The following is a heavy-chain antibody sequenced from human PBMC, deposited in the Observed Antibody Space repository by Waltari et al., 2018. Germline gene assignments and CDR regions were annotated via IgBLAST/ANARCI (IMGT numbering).Heavy chain of an antibody. J-gene: IGHJ5*02. CDR1: VYSLMNYD. CDR3: AREYSSSSGTWLDP. D-gene: IGHD6-6*01. CDR2: MTLNRGNT. V-gene: IGHV1-8*01. Sequence: QLQLVQSGAEVKRPGASVKVSCKASVYSLMNYDINWVRQATGQGLEWMGWMTLNRGNTSYAQKFQGRVTMTRDTSTGTAYMELSSLTSEDTAVYYCAREYSSSSGTWLDPWGQGTLVTVSS.